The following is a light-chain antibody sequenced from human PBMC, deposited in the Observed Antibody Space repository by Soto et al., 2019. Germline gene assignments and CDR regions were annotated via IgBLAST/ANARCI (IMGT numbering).Light chain of an antibody. J-gene: IGLJ1*01. CDR2: NNN. CDR1: SSNIGANS. Sequence: QSVLTQPPSASGTSGQRVTISCSGSSSNIGANSVSWYQQLPGTAPKLLIYNNNQRPSGVPDRFSGSKSGTSASLAISGLQSGNEADYYCAAWDDSLNGYVFGTGTKVTVL. V-gene: IGLV1-44*01. CDR3: AAWDDSLNGYV.